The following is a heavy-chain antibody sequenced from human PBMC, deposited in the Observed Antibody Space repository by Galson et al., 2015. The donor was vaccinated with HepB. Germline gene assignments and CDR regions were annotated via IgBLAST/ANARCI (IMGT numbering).Heavy chain of an antibody. CDR3: TRAGGSSFYGHIHI. CDR1: GFTFDDYG. Sequence: SLRLSCAASGFTFDDYGMNWVRQAPGKGLEWVSGIDWNDGTTDYADSVRGRFTISRDTAKSSIYLQLNSLTAEDTAFYYCTRAGGSSFYGHIHIWGQGTLVTVSS. V-gene: IGHV3-20*04. D-gene: IGHD1-26*01. J-gene: IGHJ4*02. CDR2: IDWNDGTT.